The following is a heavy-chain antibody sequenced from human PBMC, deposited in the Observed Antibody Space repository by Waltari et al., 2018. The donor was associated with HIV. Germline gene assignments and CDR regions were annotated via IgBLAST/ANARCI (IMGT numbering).Heavy chain of an antibody. Sequence: QVTLRESGPALVKPTQTLTLTCTFAAFSLSTTGMCVSWIRQPPGKPLEWLALIDLADDKSYSTSLRSRLTISKDTTKNQVVLKVTNLDPLDTATYYCARVKYFYVSRKYFFDYWGQGILVTVSS. J-gene: IGHJ4*02. CDR2: IDLADDK. D-gene: IGHD3-10*02. V-gene: IGHV2-70*01. CDR1: AFSLSTTGMC. CDR3: ARVKYFYVSRKYFFDY.